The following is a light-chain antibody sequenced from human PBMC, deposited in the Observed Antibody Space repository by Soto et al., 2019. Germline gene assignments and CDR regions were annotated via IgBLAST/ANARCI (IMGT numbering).Light chain of an antibody. CDR2: EAS. CDR1: RNITFW. CDR3: QEYSRD. Sequence: DIQMTQSPSTLSASVGDRVTITCRASRNITFWLAWYQQKPGKAPKVLIYEASNLESGVPSRFSGSGSGTEFTLTISSLQPDYFATYYCQEYSRDFGGGTRVEIK. V-gene: IGKV1-5*01. J-gene: IGKJ4*01.